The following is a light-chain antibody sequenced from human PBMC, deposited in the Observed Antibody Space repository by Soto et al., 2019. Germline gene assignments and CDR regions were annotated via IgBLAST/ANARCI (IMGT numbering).Light chain of an antibody. CDR3: QKYNSAPLT. CDR2: GAS. CDR1: QAIGVY. V-gene: IGKV1-27*01. Sequence: DIQVTQSPSSLSASLGDRVTITRRANQAIGVYLAWFQQQPGKVPKLLIYGASALQSGVPSRFSGSRYGTDFTLTTSSIQPEDIATYYCQKYNSAPLTFGGGTKVEI. J-gene: IGKJ4*01.